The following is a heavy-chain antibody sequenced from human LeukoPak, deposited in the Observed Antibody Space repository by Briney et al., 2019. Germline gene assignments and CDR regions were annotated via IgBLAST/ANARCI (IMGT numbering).Heavy chain of an antibody. CDR1: GGGFNICA. J-gene: IGHJ4*02. CDR2: LIPIFGTS. D-gene: IGHD2-8*01. CDR3: AVSENNTNFYPDLDY. V-gene: IGHV1-69*06. Sequence: SVKVSCKTFGGGFNICAITWVRQAPGQGLEWMGRLIPIFGTSNYAQKFQGRLTISADKFTTTEYMELSGLRSEDTAVYYCAVSENNTNFYPDLDYWGQGTLITVSS.